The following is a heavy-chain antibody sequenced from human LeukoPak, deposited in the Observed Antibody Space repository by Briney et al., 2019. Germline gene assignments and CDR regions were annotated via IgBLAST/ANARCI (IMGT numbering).Heavy chain of an antibody. V-gene: IGHV4-59*01. CDR2: IYYSGST. Sequence: SETLSLTCTVSGDSISSYYWSWIRQPPGKGLEWIGYIYYSGSTNYNPSLKSRVTISVDTSKNQFSLKLSSVTAADTAVYYCARAVWDYGDYVRFDYWGQGTLVTVSS. D-gene: IGHD4-17*01. CDR1: GDSISSYY. J-gene: IGHJ4*02. CDR3: ARAVWDYGDYVRFDY.